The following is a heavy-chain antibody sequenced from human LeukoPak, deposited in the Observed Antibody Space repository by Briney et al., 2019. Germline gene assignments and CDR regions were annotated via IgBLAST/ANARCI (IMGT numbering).Heavy chain of an antibody. J-gene: IGHJ4*02. CDR2: IYHSGST. CDR3: ARGQYSSGWYYFDY. V-gene: IGHV4-4*02. D-gene: IGHD6-19*01. CDR1: GVSISSSNW. Sequence: PSGTLSLTCAVSGVSISSSNWWSWVRQPPGKGLEWIGEIYHSGSTNYNPSLKSRVTISVDKSKNQFSLKLSSVTAADTAVYYCARGQYSSGWYYFDYWGQGTLVTVSS.